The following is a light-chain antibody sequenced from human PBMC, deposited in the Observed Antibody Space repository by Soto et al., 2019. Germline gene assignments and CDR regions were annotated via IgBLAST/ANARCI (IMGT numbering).Light chain of an antibody. J-gene: IGLJ1*01. CDR1: SSDVGGYNY. CDR2: DVS. CDR3: CSYAGSYTFHV. V-gene: IGLV2-11*01. Sequence: QSVLTQPRSVSGSPGQSVTISCTGTSSDVGGYNYVSWYQQHPGKAPKLMIYDVSKRPSGVPDRFSGSKSGNTASLTISGLQAEDEADYYCCSYAGSYTFHVLGTGTKVTVL.